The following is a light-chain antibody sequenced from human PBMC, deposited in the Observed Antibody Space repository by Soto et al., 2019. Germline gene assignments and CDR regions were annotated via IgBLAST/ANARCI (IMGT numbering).Light chain of an antibody. CDR2: DVS. CDR3: SSYTSSDYV. J-gene: IGLJ1*01. CDR1: SSDVGGYNY. Sequence: QSVLTQPASVSGSPGQSITISCTGTSSDVGGYNYVSWYQQHPGKAPKLMIYDVSNRPSGVSTRFSGSKSGNTASLTISGLQAEDEADYYCSSYTSSDYVFGTGTKLTVL. V-gene: IGLV2-14*01.